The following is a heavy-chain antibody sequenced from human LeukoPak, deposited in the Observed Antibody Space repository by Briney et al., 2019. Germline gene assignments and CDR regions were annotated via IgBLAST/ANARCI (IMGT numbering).Heavy chain of an antibody. V-gene: IGHV3-23*01. CDR2: ISGSGGST. D-gene: IGHD2/OR15-2a*01. Sequence: PGGSLRLSCTVSGFTVSSNSMSWVRQAPGKGLEWVSAISGSGGSTYYADSVKGRFTISRDNSKNTLYLQMNSLRAEDTALYYCARRIVHLDYWGQGTLVTVSS. CDR3: ARRIVHLDY. J-gene: IGHJ4*02. CDR1: GFTVSSNS.